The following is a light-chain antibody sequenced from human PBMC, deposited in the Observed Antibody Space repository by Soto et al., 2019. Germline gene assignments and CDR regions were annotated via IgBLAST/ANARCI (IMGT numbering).Light chain of an antibody. CDR1: QSVSSN. CDR2: GAS. J-gene: IGKJ1*01. V-gene: IGKV3-15*01. CDR3: QQYNNWPRT. Sequence: EIVMTQSPATLSVSPGERATLSCRASQSVSSNLAWYQQKPGQAPRLLIYGASTRATGIPARFSGSWSGTEFPLTISSVQSEYVAVYYCQQYNNWPRTFGQGTKVEIK.